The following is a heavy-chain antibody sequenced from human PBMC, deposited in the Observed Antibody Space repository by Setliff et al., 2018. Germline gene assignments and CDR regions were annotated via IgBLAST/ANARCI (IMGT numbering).Heavy chain of an antibody. D-gene: IGHD3-3*01. CDR3: ARDKLRFLENWFDP. V-gene: IGHV3-21*01. CDR1: GFTFSSYS. CDR2: ISSSSSYI. J-gene: IGHJ5*02. Sequence: GESLKISCAASGFTFSSYSMNWVRQSPGKGLEWVSSISSSSSYIYYADSVKGRFTISRDNAKNSLYLQMDSLRAEDTAVYYCARDKLRFLENWFDPWGQGTLVTVSS.